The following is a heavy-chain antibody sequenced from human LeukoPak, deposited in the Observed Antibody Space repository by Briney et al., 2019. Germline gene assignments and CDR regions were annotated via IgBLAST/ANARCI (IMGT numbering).Heavy chain of an antibody. J-gene: IGHJ4*02. Sequence: GGSLRLSCAASGFTFSSYWMSWVRQAPGKGLEWVANIKQDGSEKYYVDSVKGRFTISRDNAKNSLYLQMNSLGAEDTAVYYCARDSRTYYYGSGSYYVGYSDFWGPGTLVTVSA. V-gene: IGHV3-7*01. D-gene: IGHD3-10*01. CDR1: GFTFSSYW. CDR3: ARDSRTYYYGSGSYYVGYSDF. CDR2: IKQDGSEK.